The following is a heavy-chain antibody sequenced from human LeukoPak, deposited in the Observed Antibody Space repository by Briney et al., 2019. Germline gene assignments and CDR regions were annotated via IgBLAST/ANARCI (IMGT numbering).Heavy chain of an antibody. CDR1: GFTFSSYS. CDR2: ISSSSSTI. V-gene: IGHV3-48*04. J-gene: IGHJ4*02. CDR3: ARDYYDSSGYYGDPGY. Sequence: GGSLRLSCAASGFTFSSYSMNWVRQAPGKGLEWVSYISSSSSTIYYADSVKGRFTISRDNAKNSLYLQMNSLRAEDTAVYYCARDYYDSSGYYGDPGYWGQGTLVIVSS. D-gene: IGHD3-22*01.